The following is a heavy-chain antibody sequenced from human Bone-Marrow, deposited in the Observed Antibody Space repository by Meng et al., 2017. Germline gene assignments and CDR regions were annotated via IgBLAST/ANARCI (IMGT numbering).Heavy chain of an antibody. Sequence: SETLSLTCTVSGGSISSSSYYWGWIRQPPGKGLEWIGYIYYSGSTNYNPSLKSRVTISVDTSKNQFSLKLSSVTAADTAVYYCARSAHYYDSSGYLPVDAFDIWGQGTMVTVSS. CDR1: GGSISSSSYY. V-gene: IGHV4-61*05. CDR3: ARSAHYYDSSGYLPVDAFDI. CDR2: IYYSGST. J-gene: IGHJ3*02. D-gene: IGHD3-22*01.